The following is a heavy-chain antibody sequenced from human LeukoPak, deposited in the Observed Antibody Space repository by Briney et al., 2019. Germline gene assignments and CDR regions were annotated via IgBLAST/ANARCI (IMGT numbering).Heavy chain of an antibody. CDR2: IYTSGST. D-gene: IGHD2-2*01. J-gene: IGHJ6*03. CDR3: AREKYCSSTSNYYYYYYMDV. Sequence: SETLSLTCTVSGGSISSYYWSWIRQPPGKGLEWIGRIYTSGSTNYNPSLKSRVTMSVDTSKNQFSLKLSSVTAADTAVYYCAREKYCSSTSNYYYYYYMDVWGKGTTVTVSS. CDR1: GGSISSYY. V-gene: IGHV4-4*07.